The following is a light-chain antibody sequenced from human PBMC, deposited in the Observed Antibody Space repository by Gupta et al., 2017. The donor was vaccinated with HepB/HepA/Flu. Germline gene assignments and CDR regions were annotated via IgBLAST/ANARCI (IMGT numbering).Light chain of an antibody. V-gene: IGLV2-23*02. Sequence: QSALTPPAPVSWSPGQSIAISRPRTSSDAGSYYLVYWYQQHPGKAPKLMIYEVSKRPSGVSNRFSGSKSSNTASLTIAGLQAEDEADYYCCSYADSSTLVFGGGTKLTVL. CDR2: EVS. CDR1: SSDAGSYYL. J-gene: IGLJ2*01. CDR3: CSYADSSTLV.